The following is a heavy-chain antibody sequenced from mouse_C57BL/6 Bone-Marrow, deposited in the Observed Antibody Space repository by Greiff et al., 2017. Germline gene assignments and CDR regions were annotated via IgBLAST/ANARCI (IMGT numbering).Heavy chain of an antibody. CDR1: GYSFTSYW. Sequence: QVQLQQPGAELVKPGASVKMSCKASGYSFTSYWITWVKQRPGQGLEWIGDIYPGSGSTNYNEKCKSKATLTVDTSSSTAYMQLSSQTSEDYAVYYCARSAYYSNYWYFDVWGTGTTVTVSS. CDR3: ARSAYYSNYWYFDV. V-gene: IGHV1-55*01. D-gene: IGHD2-5*01. J-gene: IGHJ1*03. CDR2: IYPGSGST.